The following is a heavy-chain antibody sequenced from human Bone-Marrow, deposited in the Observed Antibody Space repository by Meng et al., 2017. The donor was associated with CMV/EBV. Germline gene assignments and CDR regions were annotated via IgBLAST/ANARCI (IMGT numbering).Heavy chain of an antibody. CDR3: APGFRSWSGSYSS. D-gene: IGHD1-26*01. J-gene: IGHJ4*02. CDR1: GAPFSAY. CDR2: ITHSGST. Sequence: LQQWGAALLKPSVILLLTCGVYGAPFSAYWSWVHQPPGKGLEVIGEITHSGSTNYNVSLKSRVTISRDTSKSQFSLKLSSVTATDTAVYYCAPGFRSWSGSYSSWGQGTLVTVPS. V-gene: IGHV4-34*01.